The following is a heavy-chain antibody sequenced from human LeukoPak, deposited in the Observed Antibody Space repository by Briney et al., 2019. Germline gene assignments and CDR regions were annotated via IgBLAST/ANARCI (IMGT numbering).Heavy chain of an antibody. CDR2: ISSDSYYT. J-gene: IGHJ4*02. Sequence: GGSLRLSCAASGFTFSSYSMNWVRQAPGKGLEWVSSISSDSYYTYYADSVRGRFTISRDDAKNSLYLQMNSLRAEDTAVYYCAKDSTYGDNFYWGQGTLVTVSS. CDR3: AKDSTYGDNFY. CDR1: GFTFSSYS. D-gene: IGHD4-23*01. V-gene: IGHV3-21*01.